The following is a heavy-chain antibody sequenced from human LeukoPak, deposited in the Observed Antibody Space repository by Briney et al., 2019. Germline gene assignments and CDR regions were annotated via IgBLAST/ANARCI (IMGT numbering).Heavy chain of an antibody. J-gene: IGHJ4*02. CDR2: ISYDGSKR. CDR3: ANLLDVLTGYDY. Sequence: QPGGSLRLSCAASGFIFRDYDMDWVRQAPGKGLEWVGNISYDGSKRYYAESMEGRFTISRDNSKNTLYLQMNSLRAEDTAVYYCANLLDVLTGYDYWGQGTLVTVSP. V-gene: IGHV3-30*02. D-gene: IGHD3-9*01. CDR1: GFIFRDYD.